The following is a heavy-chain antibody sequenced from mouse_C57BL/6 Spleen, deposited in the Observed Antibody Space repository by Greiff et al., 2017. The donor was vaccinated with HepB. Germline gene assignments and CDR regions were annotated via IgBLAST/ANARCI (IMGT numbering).Heavy chain of an antibody. CDR3: TRDGSSSHWYFDV. Sequence: VKLMESGAELVRPGASMTLSCKASGYTFTDYEMHWVKQTPVHGLEWIGAIDPETGGTAYNQKFKGKAILTADKSSSTAYMELRSLTSEDSAVYYCTRDGSSSHWYFDVWGTGTTVTVSS. J-gene: IGHJ1*03. CDR2: IDPETGGT. CDR1: GYTFTDYE. D-gene: IGHD1-1*01. V-gene: IGHV1-15*01.